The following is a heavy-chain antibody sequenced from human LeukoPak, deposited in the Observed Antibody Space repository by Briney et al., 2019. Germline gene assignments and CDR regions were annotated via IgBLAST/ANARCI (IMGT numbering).Heavy chain of an antibody. V-gene: IGHV1-69-2*01. CDR3: ATGPYYYMDV. CDR2: IDPEDGKV. Sequence: ASVKISCKASGYTFSDYYMHWMQQAPGKGFEWMGRIDPEDGKVTYAEKFRDRVTITADSSTDTSYLELSSLTSEDTAVYFCATGPYYYMDVWGKGTTVTVSS. CDR1: GYTFSDYY. J-gene: IGHJ6*03.